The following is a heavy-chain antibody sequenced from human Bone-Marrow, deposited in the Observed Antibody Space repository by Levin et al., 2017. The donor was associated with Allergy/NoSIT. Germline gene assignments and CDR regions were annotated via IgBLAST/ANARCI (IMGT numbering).Heavy chain of an antibody. V-gene: IGHV4-4*02. Sequence: KSSETLSLTCTVSGGSITSSNWWSWVRQPPGKGLEWIGEIYPGGSTNYNSSLKSRLTMSVDKSKNQFSLNLSSVTAADTALYFCASDSDFDYWRQGILVTVSS. D-gene: IGHD6-19*01. J-gene: IGHJ4*02. CDR2: IYPGGST. CDR3: ASDSDFDY. CDR1: GGSITSSNW.